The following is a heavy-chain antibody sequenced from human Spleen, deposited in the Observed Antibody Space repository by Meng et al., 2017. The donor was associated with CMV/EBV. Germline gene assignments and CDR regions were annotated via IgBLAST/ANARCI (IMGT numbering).Heavy chain of an antibody. J-gene: IGHJ4*02. D-gene: IGHD2-2*02. CDR3: ASLPTTIQSIEGY. V-gene: IGHV1-69*02. CDR1: VDTFSTFT. Sequence: KASVDTFSTFTIDWVRQAPGQGLEWMGRILPTLDLTDYAQKFQGRVTITADKSTTTAYMELSSLKSDDTAVYYCASLPTTIQSIEGYWGQGTLVTVSS. CDR2: ILPTLDLT.